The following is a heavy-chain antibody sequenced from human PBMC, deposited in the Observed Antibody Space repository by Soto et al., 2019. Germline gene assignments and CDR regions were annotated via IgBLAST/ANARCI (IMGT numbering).Heavy chain of an antibody. Sequence: EVQLLESGGDLVQPGGSLRLSCAAAGFMFSRYGMSWVRQAPGKGLQWVATIHPSGGSTHYAESVRGRFTISRDNSRDTLYLQMNSLRAEDTAVYYCAKDPSTGPPDCWGQGALVTVSS. CDR2: IHPSGGST. D-gene: IGHD3-9*01. J-gene: IGHJ4*02. V-gene: IGHV3-23*01. CDR1: GFMFSRYG. CDR3: AKDPSTGPPDC.